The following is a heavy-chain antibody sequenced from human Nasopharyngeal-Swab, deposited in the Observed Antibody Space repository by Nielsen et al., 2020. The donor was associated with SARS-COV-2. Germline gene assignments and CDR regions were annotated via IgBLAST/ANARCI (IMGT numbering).Heavy chain of an antibody. CDR3: AREHGKWELLRLGGYYYYGMDV. CDR1: GFSFNSYE. D-gene: IGHD1-26*01. J-gene: IGHJ6*02. CDR2: ISSSGSTI. V-gene: IGHV3-48*03. Sequence: GESLKISCAASGFSFNSYEMNWVRQAPGKGLEWVSYISSSGSTIYYADSVKGRFTISRDNAKNSLYLQMNSLRAEDTAVYYCAREHGKWELLRLGGYYYYGMDVWGQGTTVTVSS.